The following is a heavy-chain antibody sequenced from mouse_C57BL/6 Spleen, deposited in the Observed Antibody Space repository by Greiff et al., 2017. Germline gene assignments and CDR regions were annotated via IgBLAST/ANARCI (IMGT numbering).Heavy chain of an antibody. CDR1: GYSITSGYD. CDR3: ARRGDYDVAMDY. Sequence: EVKLLESGPGMVKPSQSLSLTCTVTGYSITSGYDWHWIRHFPGNKLEWMGYISYSGSTNYNPSLKSRISITHDTSKNHFFLKLNSVTTEDTATYYCARRGDYDVAMDYWGQGTSVTVSS. J-gene: IGHJ4*01. V-gene: IGHV3-1*01. D-gene: IGHD2-4*01. CDR2: ISYSGST.